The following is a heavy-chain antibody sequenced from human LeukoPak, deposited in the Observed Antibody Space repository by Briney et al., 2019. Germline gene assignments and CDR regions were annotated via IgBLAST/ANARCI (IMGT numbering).Heavy chain of an antibody. CDR2: INPDGSDT. Sequence: GGSLRLSCAASGFTFSEYWMLWVRQVPGKGLVWVSYINPDGSDTNYADSVKGRFTISRDNAKNRLYLQMSGLRAEDTAVYYCAKDPVDATPIDYWGQGTLVTVSS. D-gene: IGHD2-15*01. J-gene: IGHJ4*02. CDR1: GFTFSEYW. CDR3: AKDPVDATPIDY. V-gene: IGHV3-74*01.